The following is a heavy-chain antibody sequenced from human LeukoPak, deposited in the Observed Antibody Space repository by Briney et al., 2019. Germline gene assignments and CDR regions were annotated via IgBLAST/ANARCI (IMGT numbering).Heavy chain of an antibody. CDR1: GFTFSSYA. CDR3: ARATEFATGMDV. D-gene: IGHD5-24*01. J-gene: IGHJ6*02. V-gene: IGHV3-23*01. CDR2: ISGSGGST. Sequence: GGSLRLSCAASGFTFSSYAMSWVRQAPGKGLEWVSSISGSGGSTYYADSVKGRFTISRDYSENTLYLQMNSLRAEDTAVYYCARATEFATGMDVWGQGTTVTVSS.